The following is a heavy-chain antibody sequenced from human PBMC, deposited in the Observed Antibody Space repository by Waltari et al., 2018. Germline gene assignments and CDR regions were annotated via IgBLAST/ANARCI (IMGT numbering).Heavy chain of an antibody. CDR2: INAENGNT. D-gene: IGHD3-22*01. J-gene: IGHJ4*02. CDR1: GYTFTNHA. V-gene: IGHV1-3*03. Sequence: QVHLVQSGAEVKKPGASVKVSCKASGYTFTNHAIHWVRQAPGHRLEWLGWINAENGNTRYSHEFNGRVTITRDPSATTVYMVLSSLGSDYMAVYYCARASRRGYYYDSSGYFQEHYFDYWGQGALVTVSS. CDR3: ARASRRGYYYDSSGYFQEHYFDY.